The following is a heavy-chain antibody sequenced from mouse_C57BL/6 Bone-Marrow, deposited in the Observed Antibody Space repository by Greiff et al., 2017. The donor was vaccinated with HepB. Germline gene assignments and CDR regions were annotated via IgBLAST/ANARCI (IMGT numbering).Heavy chain of an antibody. D-gene: IGHD2-13*01. CDR2: IRSKSNNYAT. V-gene: IGHV10-1*01. CDR3: VRHDCYYYAMDY. Sequence: EVKLVESGGGLVQPKGSLKLSCAASGFSFNTYAMNWVRQAPGKGSEWVARIRSKSNNYATYYADSVKDRFTISRDDSESMLYLQMNNLKTEDTAMYYCVRHDCYYYAMDYWGQGTSVTVSS. J-gene: IGHJ4*01. CDR1: GFSFNTYA.